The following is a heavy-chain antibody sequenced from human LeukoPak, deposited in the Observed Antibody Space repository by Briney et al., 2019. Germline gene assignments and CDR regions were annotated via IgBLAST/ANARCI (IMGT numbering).Heavy chain of an antibody. J-gene: IGHJ4*02. CDR1: GGSFSGYY. V-gene: IGHV4-34*01. Sequence: SETLSLTCAVYGGSFSGYYWSWIRQPPGKGLEWIGEINHSGSTNYNPSLKSRVTISVDTSKNQFSLKLSSVIAADTAVYYCARVYCTNGVCSEDDYWGQGTLVTVSS. D-gene: IGHD2-8*01. CDR3: ARVYCTNGVCSEDDY. CDR2: INHSGST.